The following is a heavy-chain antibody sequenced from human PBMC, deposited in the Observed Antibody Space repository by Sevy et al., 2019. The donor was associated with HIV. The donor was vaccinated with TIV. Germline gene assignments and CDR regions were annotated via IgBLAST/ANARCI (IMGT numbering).Heavy chain of an antibody. D-gene: IGHD6-13*01. CDR1: GGSINSSTFS. J-gene: IGHJ6*03. V-gene: IGHV4-39*01. Sequence: SETLSLTCAVSGGSINSSTFSWGWIRQSPGKGLEWIGSFYYSGSTYYNPSLKSRVTISVDTSKNQFSLQLYSVTAAATAVYYCARHQGQLLRGYYYYYMDVWGKGTTVTVSS. CDR2: FYYSGST. CDR3: ARHQGQLLRGYYYYYMDV.